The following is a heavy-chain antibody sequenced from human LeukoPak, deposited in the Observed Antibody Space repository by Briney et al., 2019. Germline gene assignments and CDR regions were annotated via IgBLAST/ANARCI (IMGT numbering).Heavy chain of an antibody. Sequence: GGSLTLSCEDSGFTFRSYEMNWVRQAPGKGLEWIAYLSSSGSTFSYADSVKGRFTISRDNAKNSLYLQMNSLRAEDTAVYYCARDRPGRWRLSPTVTKGYYYMDVWGKGTTVTVSS. V-gene: IGHV3-48*03. D-gene: IGHD5-24*01. J-gene: IGHJ6*03. CDR1: GFTFRSYE. CDR2: LSSSGSTF. CDR3: ARDRPGRWRLSPTVTKGYYYMDV.